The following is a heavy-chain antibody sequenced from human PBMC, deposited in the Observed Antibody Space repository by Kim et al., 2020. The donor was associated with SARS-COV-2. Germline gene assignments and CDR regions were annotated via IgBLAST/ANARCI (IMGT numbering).Heavy chain of an antibody. J-gene: IGHJ6*02. CDR2: ISGSGGST. V-gene: IGHV3-23*01. D-gene: IGHD6-13*01. Sequence: GGSLRLSCAASGFTFSSYAMSWVRQAPGKGLEWVSAISGSGGSTYYADSVKGRFTISRDNSKNTLYLQMNSLRAEDTAVYYCAKDIQTPYSSSWYSFYYYGMDVWGQGTTVTVSS. CDR1: GFTFSSYA. CDR3: AKDIQTPYSSSWYSFYYYGMDV.